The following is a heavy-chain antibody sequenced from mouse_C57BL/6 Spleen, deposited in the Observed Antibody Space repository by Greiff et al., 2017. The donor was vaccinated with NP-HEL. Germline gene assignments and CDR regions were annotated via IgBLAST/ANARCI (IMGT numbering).Heavy chain of an antibody. J-gene: IGHJ4*01. CDR1: GFTFSSYG. V-gene: IGHV5-6*01. CDR3: ARTSRAMDY. CDR2: ISSGGSYT. Sequence: EVNVVESGGDLVKPGGSLKLSCAASGFTFSSYGMSWVRQTPDKRLEWVATISSGGSYTYYPDSVKGRFTISRDNAKNTLYLQMSSLKSEDTAMYYCARTSRAMDYWGQGTSVTVSS.